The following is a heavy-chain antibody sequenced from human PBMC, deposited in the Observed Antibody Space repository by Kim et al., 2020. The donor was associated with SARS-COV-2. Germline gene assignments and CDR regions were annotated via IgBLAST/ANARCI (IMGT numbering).Heavy chain of an antibody. V-gene: IGHV4-34*01. Sequence: SETLSLTCAVYGGSFSGYYWSWIRQPPGKGLEWIGEINHSGSTNYNPSLKSRVTISVDTSKNQFSLKLSSVTAADTAVYYCARGLRWFGEDVWGQGTTVTVSS. CDR2: INHSGST. J-gene: IGHJ6*02. CDR3: ARGLRWFGEDV. D-gene: IGHD3-10*01. CDR1: GGSFSGYY.